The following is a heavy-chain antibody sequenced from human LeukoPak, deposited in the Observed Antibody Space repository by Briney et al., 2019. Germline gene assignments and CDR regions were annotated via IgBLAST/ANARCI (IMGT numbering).Heavy chain of an antibody. V-gene: IGHV3-11*01. J-gene: IGHJ6*03. CDR2: ISPGGDAI. CDR1: GFDFSADY. CDR3: AREIVYYMDV. Sequence: GGSLSLACEATGFDFSADYMTWIRQAPGKGLEWVAYISPGGDAIYYGDSVKGRFIVSRENAKNALYLEMNRLRAEDTAVYYCAREIVYYMDVWAKGPRSPSP. D-gene: IGHD2-15*01.